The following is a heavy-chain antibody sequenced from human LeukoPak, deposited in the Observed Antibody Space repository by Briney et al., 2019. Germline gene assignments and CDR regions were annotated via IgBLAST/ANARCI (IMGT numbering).Heavy chain of an antibody. D-gene: IGHD3-22*01. J-gene: IGHJ4*02. V-gene: IGHV3-21*01. Sequence: PGGSLRPSCAASGFTFSSYSMNWVRQAPGKGLEWVSSISSSSIYIYYADSVKGRFTISRDNAKNSLYLQMNSLRAEDTAVYYCARDRSQYYDSSGYYHDYWGQGTLVTVPS. CDR2: ISSSSIYI. CDR3: ARDRSQYYDSSGYYHDY. CDR1: GFTFSSYS.